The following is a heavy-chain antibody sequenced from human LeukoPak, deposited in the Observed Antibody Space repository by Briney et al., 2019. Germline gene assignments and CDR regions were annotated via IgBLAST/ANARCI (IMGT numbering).Heavy chain of an antibody. CDR1: GFSFRSHW. CDR3: AKKGATTGDFDY. Sequence: PGGSLRLSCAASGFSFRSHWMHWVRQAPAKGLVWVSRTDSDGSDISYADSVKGRFTISRDNAKNTLYLQMDSLRAEDTAVYYCAKKGATTGDFDYWGQGTLVTVSS. D-gene: IGHD1-26*01. V-gene: IGHV3-74*01. CDR2: TDSDGSDI. J-gene: IGHJ4*02.